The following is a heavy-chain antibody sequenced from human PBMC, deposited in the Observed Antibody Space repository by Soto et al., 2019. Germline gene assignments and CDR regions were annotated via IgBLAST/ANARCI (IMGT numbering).Heavy chain of an antibody. V-gene: IGHV1-69*12. CDR3: ARGRRTYGSGSTYYYYAMDA. Sequence: QVQLMQSGAEVKKPGSSVKVSCKASGGSFSSYVISWVRQAPGQGLEWMGGIIPNFETTNYAQKFQGRVRIIADESTRTAYIELSSLRSEDTAVYYCARGRRTYGSGSTYYYYAMDAWGQGTTVTVSS. D-gene: IGHD3-10*01. CDR1: GGSFSSYV. CDR2: IIPNFETT. J-gene: IGHJ6*02.